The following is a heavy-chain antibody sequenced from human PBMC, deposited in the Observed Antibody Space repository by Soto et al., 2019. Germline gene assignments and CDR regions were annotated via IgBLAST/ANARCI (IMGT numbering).Heavy chain of an antibody. D-gene: IGHD3-22*01. CDR1: GFTFSSYA. Sequence: GGSLRLSCAASGFTFSSYAMSWVRQAPGKGLEWVSAISGSGGSTYYADSVKGRFTISRDNSKNTLYLQMNSLRAEDTAVYYCAKSPTKGGYYSPLFHYWGQGTMVTVYS. V-gene: IGHV3-23*01. CDR3: AKSPTKGGYYSPLFHY. CDR2: ISGSGGST. J-gene: IGHJ4*02.